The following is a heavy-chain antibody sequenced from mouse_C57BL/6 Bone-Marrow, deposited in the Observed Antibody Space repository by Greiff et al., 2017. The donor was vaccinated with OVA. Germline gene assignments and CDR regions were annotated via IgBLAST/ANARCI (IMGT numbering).Heavy chain of an antibody. Sequence: EVKLMESGGGLVQSGRSLRLSCATSGFTFSDFYMEWVRQAPGKGLEWIAASRNKANDYTTEYSASVKGRFIVSRDTSQSILYLQMNALRAEDTAIYYCAMGGLGQAWFAYWGQGTLVTVSA. J-gene: IGHJ3*01. D-gene: IGHD4-1*01. V-gene: IGHV7-1*01. CDR2: SRNKANDYTT. CDR3: AMGGLGQAWFAY. CDR1: GFTFSDFY.